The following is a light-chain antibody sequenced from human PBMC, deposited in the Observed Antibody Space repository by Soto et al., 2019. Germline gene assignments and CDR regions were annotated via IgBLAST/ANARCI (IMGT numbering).Light chain of an antibody. CDR1: QSVRNN. CDR3: HQYNNWPRT. J-gene: IGKJ5*01. Sequence: EIVMTQSPATLSVSPWERATLSCRASQSVRNNLAWYQQKPGQAPSLLIYGASTRATGIPARFSGSGSGTEFTLTISSLQSEDFAVYFCHQYNNWPRTFGQGTRLEI. V-gene: IGKV3-15*01. CDR2: GAS.